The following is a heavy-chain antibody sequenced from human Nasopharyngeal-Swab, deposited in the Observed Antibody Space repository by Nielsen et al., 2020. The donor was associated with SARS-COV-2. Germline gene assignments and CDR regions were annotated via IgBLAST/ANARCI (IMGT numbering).Heavy chain of an antibody. V-gene: IGHV4-61*01. D-gene: IGHD6-13*01. CDR1: GGSVSSGSYY. J-gene: IGHJ5*01. CDR2: IYYSGST. Sequence: SETLSLTCTVSGGSVSSGSYYWSWIRQPPGKGLEWIGYIYYSGSTNYNPSLKSRVTISVDTSKNRFSLKLSSVTAADTAVYYCARGVPLYSSSWFGSWGQGTLVTVSS. CDR3: ARGVPLYSSSWFGS.